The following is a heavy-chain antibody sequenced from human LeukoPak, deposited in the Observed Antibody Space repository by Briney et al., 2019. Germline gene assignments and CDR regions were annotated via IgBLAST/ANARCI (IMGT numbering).Heavy chain of an antibody. V-gene: IGHV3-23*01. Sequence: GGSLRLSCAASGFTFSSYAMSWVRQAPGKGLEWISGILDSGYSTYYANSVKGRFTISRDNSNNTLYLQMNSLRAEDTAVYYCAKLGGHPLHNYYVGVWGKGTTVAVSS. CDR1: GFTFSSYA. CDR2: ILDSGYST. CDR3: AKLGGHPLHNYYVGV. J-gene: IGHJ6*03. D-gene: IGHD3-16*01.